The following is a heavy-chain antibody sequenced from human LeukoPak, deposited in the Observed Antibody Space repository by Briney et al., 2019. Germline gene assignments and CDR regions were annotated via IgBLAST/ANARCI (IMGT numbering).Heavy chain of an antibody. Sequence: PSETLSLTCTVSGGSISSSSYYWGWIRQPPGTGLERIGSIYYSGSTYYNPSLKSRVTISVDTSKNQFSLKLSSVTAADTAVYYCARLHDSSGYYLSYFDYWGQGTLVTVSS. CDR2: IYYSGST. J-gene: IGHJ4*02. CDR1: GGSISSSSYY. CDR3: ARLHDSSGYYLSYFDY. V-gene: IGHV4-39*01. D-gene: IGHD3-22*01.